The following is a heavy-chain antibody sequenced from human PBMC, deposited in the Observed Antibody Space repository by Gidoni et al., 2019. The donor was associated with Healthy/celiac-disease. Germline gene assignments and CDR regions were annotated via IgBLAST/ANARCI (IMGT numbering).Heavy chain of an antibody. CDR3: ARDVSKEGLSTNNWFDP. J-gene: IGHJ5*02. CDR1: GGTFSSYA. CDR2: IIPILGIA. V-gene: IGHV1-69*04. Sequence: QVQLVQSGAEVKKPGSSVKVSCKASGGTFSSYAISWVRQAPGQGLEWMGRIIPILGIANYAQKFQGRVTITADKSTSTAYMELSSLRSEDTAVYYCARDVSKEGLSTNNWFDPWGQGTLVTVSS. D-gene: IGHD3-3*01.